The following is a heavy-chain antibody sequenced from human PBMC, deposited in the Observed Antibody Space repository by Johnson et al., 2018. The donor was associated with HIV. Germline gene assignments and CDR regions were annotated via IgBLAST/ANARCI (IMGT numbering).Heavy chain of an antibody. CDR1: FTFSNYA. CDR3: TREAEGAFDI. J-gene: IGHJ3*02. V-gene: IGHV3-30-3*01. Sequence: FTFSNYAVHWVRQAPGKGLEWVAVISSDGSAKYYADSVKGPFTISRDDSKSIAYLQMNSLKTEDTAVYYCTREAEGAFDIWGQGTMVTVSS. CDR2: ISSDGSAK.